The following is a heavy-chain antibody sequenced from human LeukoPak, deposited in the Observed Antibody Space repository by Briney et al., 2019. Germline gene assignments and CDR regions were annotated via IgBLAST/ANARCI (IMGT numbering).Heavy chain of an antibody. Sequence: PSETLSLTCTVSGGSFSSHYWSWIRQPPGKGLEWIGYISYIGSTNYNPSLKSRVTISVDTSKNQFSLKLSSVTAADTAVYYCARHRRSQDIVVVPAAPLDYWGQGTLVTVSS. D-gene: IGHD2-2*01. CDR3: ARHRRSQDIVVVPAAPLDY. J-gene: IGHJ4*02. CDR1: GGSFSSHY. CDR2: ISYIGST. V-gene: IGHV4-59*08.